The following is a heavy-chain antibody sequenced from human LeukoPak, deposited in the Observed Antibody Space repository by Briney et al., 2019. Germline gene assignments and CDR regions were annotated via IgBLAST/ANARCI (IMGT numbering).Heavy chain of an antibody. V-gene: IGHV3-7*01. CDR1: EFSFSRYW. Sequence: HPGGSLRLSCAATEFSFSRYWMSWVRQAPGKGLEWVANIKADGSEKNYVDSVKGRFTISRDNAKSSLYLQMNSLRAEDTAVYYCARDPYSGSYGNYYYYFMDVWGKGTTVTISS. J-gene: IGHJ6*03. CDR3: ARDPYSGSYGNYYYYFMDV. CDR2: IKADGSEK. D-gene: IGHD1-26*01.